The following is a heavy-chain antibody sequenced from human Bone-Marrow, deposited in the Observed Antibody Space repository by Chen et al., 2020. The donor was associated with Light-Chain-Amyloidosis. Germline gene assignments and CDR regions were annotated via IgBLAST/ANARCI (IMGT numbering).Heavy chain of an antibody. Sequence: QVQLPESGPGLVKPSETLSLICDVSGDPINSSNWWSWVRQSPGKGLEWIGEIHHAGSTNFNPSLKSRVSLSVDNPNNQFSLKLHSVTAADTAFYYCARARDWVERPFDYWGRGTLVIVSS. D-gene: IGHD2-21*02. V-gene: IGHV4-4*02. J-gene: IGHJ4*02. CDR1: GDPINSSNW. CDR3: ARARDWVERPFDY. CDR2: IHHAGST.